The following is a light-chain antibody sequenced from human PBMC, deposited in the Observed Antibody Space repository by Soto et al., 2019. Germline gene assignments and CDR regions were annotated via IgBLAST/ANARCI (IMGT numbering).Light chain of an antibody. Sequence: EIVLSQSPGTLSLSPGKRATLSCRASQSVTSTSLSWYQQKTGQAPRLLIYGAANRPTGIPDRFSGRGSVTDFTLTISRLEPEDFAVYYCQLYGSSPMYTFGQGTTLELK. CDR3: QLYGSSPMYT. CDR1: QSVTSTS. V-gene: IGKV3-20*01. CDR2: GAA. J-gene: IGKJ2*01.